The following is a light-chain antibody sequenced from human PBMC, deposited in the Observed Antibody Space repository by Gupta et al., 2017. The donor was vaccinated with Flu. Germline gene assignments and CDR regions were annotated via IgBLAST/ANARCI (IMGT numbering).Light chain of an antibody. CDR3: KQSYNTPQVN. Sequence: DLQMTQSPSSLSASIGDRVTITCRASQTISNYLNWYQQKPGKAPKLLIYAASSLQSGVPSRFRGSGSGTDCTRTISSLKPEDFATYYGKQSYNTPQVNCGPGTKVEVK. CDR1: QTISNY. J-gene: IGKJ3*01. CDR2: AAS. V-gene: IGKV1-39*01.